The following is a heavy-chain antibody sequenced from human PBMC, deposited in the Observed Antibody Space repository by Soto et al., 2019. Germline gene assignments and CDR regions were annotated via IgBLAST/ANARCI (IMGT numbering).Heavy chain of an antibody. V-gene: IGHV3-30-3*01. CDR2: ISYDGSNK. D-gene: IGHD5-18*01. Sequence: QVQLVESGGGVVQPGRSLRLSCAASGFTFSSYAMHWVRQAPGKGLEWVAVISYDGSNKYYADSVKGRFTISRDNSKNTLYRQMNSLRAEDTAVYYCASLEDTAMAGDAFEIWGQGTMVTVSS. CDR3: ASLEDTAMAGDAFEI. J-gene: IGHJ3*02. CDR1: GFTFSSYA.